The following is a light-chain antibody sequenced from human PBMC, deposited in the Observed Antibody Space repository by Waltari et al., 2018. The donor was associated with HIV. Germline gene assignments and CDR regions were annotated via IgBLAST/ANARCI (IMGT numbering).Light chain of an antibody. Sequence: EIVLTQSPDTLSLSPGERDTLSCRASQSVTSNFLAWYQQKPGQAPRRLIYSASSRATHIPDRFSGSGSGADFTLTIARLETEDFAVYYCQQYGSSPRTFGQGTKVELK. J-gene: IGKJ1*01. CDR2: SAS. V-gene: IGKV3-20*01. CDR3: QQYGSSPRT. CDR1: QSVTSNF.